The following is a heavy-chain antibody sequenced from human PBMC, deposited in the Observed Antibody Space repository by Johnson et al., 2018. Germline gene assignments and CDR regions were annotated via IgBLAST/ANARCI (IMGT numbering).Heavy chain of an antibody. V-gene: IGHV4-34*01. D-gene: IGHD6-13*01. Sequence: QVQLQQWGAGLLKPSETLSLTCAVYGGSFSGYYWSWIRQPPGKGLEWIGEINHSGSTNYNPSLKSRVPISVDTSKNQFSLKRSSVTAADTAVYYCARGMAAAGYYYYYYMDVWGKGTTVTVSS. CDR1: GGSFSGYY. J-gene: IGHJ6*03. CDR3: ARGMAAAGYYYYYYMDV. CDR2: INHSGST.